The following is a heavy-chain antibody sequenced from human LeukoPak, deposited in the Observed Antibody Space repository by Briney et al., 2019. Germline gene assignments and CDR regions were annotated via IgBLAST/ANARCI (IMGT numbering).Heavy chain of an antibody. CDR1: GFTFSSYG. CDR2: ISGSGGST. D-gene: IGHD5-12*01. Sequence: GGSLRLSCAASGFTFSSYGMSWVRQAPWKGLEWVSAISGSGGSTYYADSVKGRFTISRDNSKNTLYLQMNSLRAEDTAVYYCAKALSYSGYDYYFDFGGQGTLVTVSS. J-gene: IGHJ4*02. CDR3: AKALSYSGYDYYFDF. V-gene: IGHV3-23*01.